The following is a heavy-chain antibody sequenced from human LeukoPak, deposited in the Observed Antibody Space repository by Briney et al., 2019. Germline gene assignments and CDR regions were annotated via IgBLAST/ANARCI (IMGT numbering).Heavy chain of an antibody. J-gene: IGHJ4*02. CDR1: GGSFSGYY. D-gene: IGHD3-10*01. CDR3: ARGATRYYYGSGNVKGGY. CDR2: INHSGST. V-gene: IGHV4-34*01. Sequence: KPSETLSLTCAVYGGSFSGYYWSWIRQPPGKGLEWIGEINHSGSTNYNPSLKSRVTISVDTSKNQFSLELSSVTAADTAVYYCARGATRYYYGSGNVKGGYWGQGTLVTVSS.